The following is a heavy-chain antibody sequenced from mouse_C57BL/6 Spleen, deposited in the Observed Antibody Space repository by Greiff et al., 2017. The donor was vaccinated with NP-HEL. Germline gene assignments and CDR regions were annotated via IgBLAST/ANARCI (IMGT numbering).Heavy chain of an antibody. CDR3: AIYYGNYVWYFDV. CDR1: GYAFSSSW. Sequence: QVQLQQSGPELVKPGASVKISCKASGYAFSSSWMNWVKQRPGKGLEWIGRIYPGDGDTNYNGKFKGKATLTADKSSSTAYMQLSSLTSEDSAVYFCAIYYGNYVWYFDVWGTGTTVTVSS. J-gene: IGHJ1*03. CDR2: IYPGDGDT. D-gene: IGHD2-1*01. V-gene: IGHV1-82*01.